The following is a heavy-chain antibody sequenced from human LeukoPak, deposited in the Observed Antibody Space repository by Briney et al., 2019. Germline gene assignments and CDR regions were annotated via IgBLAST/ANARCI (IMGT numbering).Heavy chain of an antibody. J-gene: IGHJ4*02. Sequence: ASVKVSCKVIGFTLTELSMHCVRQAPGKGLEWMGGFDPEDGETIYAQKFQGRVTMTEDTSTDTAYMELSSLRSEDTAVYYCATGFLDSVGLTSFYDYWGQGTLVTVSS. D-gene: IGHD1-26*01. CDR2: FDPEDGET. CDR1: GFTLTELS. V-gene: IGHV1-24*01. CDR3: ATGFLDSVGLTSFYDY.